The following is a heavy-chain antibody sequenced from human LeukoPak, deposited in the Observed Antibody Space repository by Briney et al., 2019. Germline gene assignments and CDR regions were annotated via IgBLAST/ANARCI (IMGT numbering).Heavy chain of an antibody. CDR3: AREGSVATSEPGLYSSYGMDV. D-gene: IGHD5-12*01. V-gene: IGHV3-21*01. CDR1: GFTFSSYS. Sequence: GGSLRLSCAASGFTFSSYSMNWVRQAPGKGLEWVSSISSSSSYIYYADSVKGRFTISRDNAKNSLYLQMNSLRAEDTAVYYCAREGSVATSEPGLYSSYGMDVWGKGPTVTVSS. CDR2: ISSSSSYI. J-gene: IGHJ6*04.